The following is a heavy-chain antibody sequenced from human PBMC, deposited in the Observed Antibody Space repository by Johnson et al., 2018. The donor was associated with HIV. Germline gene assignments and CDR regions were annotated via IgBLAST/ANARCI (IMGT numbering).Heavy chain of an antibody. D-gene: IGHD6-13*01. CDR3: AREGSRDAFDI. CDR2: ISYDGSNK. CDR1: GFTFSSYG. V-gene: IGHV3-30-3*01. J-gene: IGHJ3*02. Sequence: QVQLVESWGGVVQPGRSLRLSCSASGFTFSSYGMHWVRQAPGKGLEWVTIISYDGSNKYYADSVKGRFTISRDNSKNTLYLQMNSLRAEDTAVYYCAREGSRDAFDIWGQGTMVTVSP.